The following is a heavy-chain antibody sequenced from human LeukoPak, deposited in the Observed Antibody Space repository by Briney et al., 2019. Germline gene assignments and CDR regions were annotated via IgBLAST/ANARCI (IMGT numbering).Heavy chain of an antibody. Sequence: PSGTLSLTCTVSGGSISSYYWSWVRPPPGKGLEWIGYIYYSGSTNYNPSLKSRVTISVDTSKNQFSLKLSSVTAADTAVYYCARDRYYDRIDAFDIWRQGTMVTVSS. CDR2: IYYSGST. D-gene: IGHD3-22*01. V-gene: IGHV4-59*01. CDR1: GGSISSYY. J-gene: IGHJ3*02. CDR3: ARDRYYDRIDAFDI.